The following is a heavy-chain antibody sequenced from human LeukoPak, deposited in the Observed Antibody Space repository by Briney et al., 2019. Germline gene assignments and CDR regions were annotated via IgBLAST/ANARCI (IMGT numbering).Heavy chain of an antibody. CDR3: AKEILRYFDWLPPDYYGMDV. D-gene: IGHD3-9*01. CDR1: GFTFSSYG. V-gene: IGHV3-30*18. CDR2: ISYDGSNK. J-gene: IGHJ6*04. Sequence: GRSPRLSCAASGFTFSSYGMHWVRQAPGKGLEWVAVISYDGSNKYYADSVKGRFTISRDNSKNTLYLQMNSLRAEDTAVYYCAKEILRYFDWLPPDYYGMDVWGKGTTVTVSS.